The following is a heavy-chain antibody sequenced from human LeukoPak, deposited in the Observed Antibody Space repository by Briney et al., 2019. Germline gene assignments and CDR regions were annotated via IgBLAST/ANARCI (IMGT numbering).Heavy chain of an antibody. Sequence: NPSETLSLTCTVSGGSISSGSYYWSWIRQPAGKGLEWIGRIHTSGSTIYNPSLKSRVTISVDTSKNQFSLKLSSVTAADTAVYYCHGGRFLEWSPATYMDVWGKGTTVTVSS. CDR2: IHTSGST. V-gene: IGHV4-61*02. CDR3: HGGRFLEWSPATYMDV. J-gene: IGHJ6*03. D-gene: IGHD3-3*01. CDR1: GGSISSGSYY.